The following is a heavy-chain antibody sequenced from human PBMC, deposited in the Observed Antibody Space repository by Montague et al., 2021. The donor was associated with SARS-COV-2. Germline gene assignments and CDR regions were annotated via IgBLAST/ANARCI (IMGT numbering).Heavy chain of an antibody. CDR3: AREPYYYDSSGYPYYYYYGMDG. CDR1: GGSISSSNW. J-gene: IGHJ6*02. V-gene: IGHV4-4*02. D-gene: IGHD3-22*01. Sequence: SETLSLTCAVSGGSISSSNWWSWVRQPPGKGLEWIGEIYHSGSTNYNPSLKSRVTISVDKSKNQFSLKLSSVTAADTAVYYCAREPYYYDSSGYPYYYYYGMDGWGQGTTVTVSS. CDR2: IYHSGST.